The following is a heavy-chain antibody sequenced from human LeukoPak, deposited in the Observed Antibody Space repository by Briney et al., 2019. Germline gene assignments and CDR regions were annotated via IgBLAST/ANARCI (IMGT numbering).Heavy chain of an antibody. D-gene: IGHD3-9*01. CDR1: GGSISSYY. Sequence: SETLSLTCTVSGGSISSYYWSWIRQPPGKGLEWIGYIYYSGSTNYNPSLKSRVTISVDTSKNQFSLKLSSVTAADTAVYYCASLGHFDQYWFDPWGQGTLVTVSS. CDR2: IYYSGST. V-gene: IGHV4-59*01. CDR3: ASLGHFDQYWFDP. J-gene: IGHJ5*02.